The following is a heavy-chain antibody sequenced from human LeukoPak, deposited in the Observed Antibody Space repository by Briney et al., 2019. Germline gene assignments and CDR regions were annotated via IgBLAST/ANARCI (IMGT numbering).Heavy chain of an antibody. D-gene: IGHD6-6*01. V-gene: IGHV3-23*01. Sequence: GGSLRLSCAASGFTFSSYAMSWVRQGPGKGLEWVSAISASGGSTYYADSVKGRFTISRDNSKNTLYLQMNSLRAEDTAVYYCAIAARPRSFDYWGQGTLVTVSS. CDR3: AIAARPRSFDY. CDR1: GFTFSSYA. CDR2: ISASGGST. J-gene: IGHJ4*02.